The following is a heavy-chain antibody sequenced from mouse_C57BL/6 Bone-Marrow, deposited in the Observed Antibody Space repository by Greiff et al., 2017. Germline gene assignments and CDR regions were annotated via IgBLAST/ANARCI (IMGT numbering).Heavy chain of an antibody. Sequence: VHVKQSGPVLVKPGASVKMSCKASGYTFTDYYMNWVKQSHGKSLEWIGVINPYNGGTSYTQKFKGKATLTVDKSSSTAYMELNSLTSEDSAVYYCAREGPWFAYGGQGTLVTVSA. V-gene: IGHV1-19*01. CDR2: INPYNGGT. CDR1: GYTFTDYY. J-gene: IGHJ3*01. CDR3: AREGPWFAY.